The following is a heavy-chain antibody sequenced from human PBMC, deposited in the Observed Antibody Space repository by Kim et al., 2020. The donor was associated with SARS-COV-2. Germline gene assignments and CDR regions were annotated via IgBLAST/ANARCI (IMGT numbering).Heavy chain of an antibody. J-gene: IGHJ4*02. Sequence: YYADSVKGRFTISRDNTKNTLYLQMNSLRAEDTDVYYCAKDKSATSRVDYWGQGTLVTVSS. V-gene: IGHV3-23*01. CDR3: AKDKSATSRVDY. D-gene: IGHD2-15*01.